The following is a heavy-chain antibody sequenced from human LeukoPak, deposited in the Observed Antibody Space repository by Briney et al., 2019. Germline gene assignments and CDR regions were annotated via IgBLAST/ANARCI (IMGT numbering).Heavy chain of an antibody. V-gene: IGHV4-39*07. D-gene: IGHD2-2*01. J-gene: IGHJ4*02. CDR1: GGSISSSSYY. CDR2: IYYSGST. Sequence: SETLSLTCTVSGGSISSSSYYWGWIRQPPGKGLEWIGSIYYSGSTYYNPSLKSRVTISVDTSKNQFSLKLSSVTAADTAVYYCARGLRYCSSTSCYRSVAFFDYWGQGTLVTVSS. CDR3: ARGLRYCSSTSCYRSVAFFDY.